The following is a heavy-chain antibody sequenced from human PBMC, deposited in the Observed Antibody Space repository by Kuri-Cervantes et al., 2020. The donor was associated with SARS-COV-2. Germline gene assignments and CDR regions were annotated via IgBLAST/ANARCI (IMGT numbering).Heavy chain of an antibody. D-gene: IGHD3-16*01. Sequence: GGSLRVSYAASGFTFSSNAMSWVRQAPGKGLEWVPGLSGSGTTYYAASVKGRFTVYRDNAKNTLYLLMSSLRVEDTAMYYCARDLGVAPDFWGQGTQVTISS. V-gene: IGHV3-23*01. CDR1: GFTFSSNA. J-gene: IGHJ4*02. CDR2: LSGSGTT. CDR3: ARDLGVAPDF.